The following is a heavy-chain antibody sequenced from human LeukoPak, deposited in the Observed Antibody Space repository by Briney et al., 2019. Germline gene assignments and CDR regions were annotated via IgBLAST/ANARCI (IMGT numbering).Heavy chain of an antibody. V-gene: IGHV4-39*07. CDR3: ARDTTPMEVVRNFDY. D-gene: IGHD5-18*01. CDR1: GGSINSSDSF. Sequence: SETLSLSCTVSGGSINSSDSFWGWIRQTPGRGLEWIGRISYSGSSSYNPSIKSRVTITSDTSKNHFSLKLTSVTAADTAIYYCARDTTPMEVVRNFDYWGQGTLVTVSS. J-gene: IGHJ4*02. CDR2: ISYSGSS.